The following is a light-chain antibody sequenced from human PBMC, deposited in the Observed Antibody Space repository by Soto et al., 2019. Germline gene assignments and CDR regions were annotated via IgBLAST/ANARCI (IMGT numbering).Light chain of an antibody. CDR3: QQYDNSPGYT. Sequence: ESVLTQSPGTLSLSPGERATLSCRASQSVSSRDLAWYQQKPGQAPRLLIYATSSRAAGIPDRFSGSGSGTDFTLTISRLEPEDFAVYYCQQYDNSPGYTFGQGTKVDIK. J-gene: IGKJ2*01. V-gene: IGKV3-20*01. CDR1: QSVSSRD. CDR2: ATS.